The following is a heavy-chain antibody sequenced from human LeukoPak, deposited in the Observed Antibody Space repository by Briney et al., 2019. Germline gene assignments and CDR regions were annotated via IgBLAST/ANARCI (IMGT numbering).Heavy chain of an antibody. D-gene: IGHD1-26*01. CDR3: ARRSQLRQVGY. CDR2: IYYSGST. CDR1: GGSISSSSYY. V-gene: IGHV4-39*07. Sequence: SETLSLTCTASGGSISSSSYYWGWIRQPPGKGLEWIGSIYYSGSTYYNPSLKSRVTISVDTSKNQFSLKLSSVTAADTAVYYCARRSQLRQVGYWGQGTLVTVSS. J-gene: IGHJ4*02.